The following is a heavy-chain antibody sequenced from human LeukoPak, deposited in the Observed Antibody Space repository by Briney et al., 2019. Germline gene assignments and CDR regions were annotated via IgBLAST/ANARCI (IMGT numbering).Heavy chain of an antibody. V-gene: IGHV3-30*02. CDR2: IRYDGSST. D-gene: IGHD6-19*01. Sequence: PGGSLRLSCAASGFTFSSYGMHWVRQAPGRGLEWVAFIRYDGSSTYYLDSVQGRFTISRDNSKNTLYLQMNSLRAEDTAVYYCAKDSIKYSAGWYFDYGGQGTLVTVSS. CDR1: GFTFSSYG. CDR3: AKDSIKYSAGWYFDY. J-gene: IGHJ4*02.